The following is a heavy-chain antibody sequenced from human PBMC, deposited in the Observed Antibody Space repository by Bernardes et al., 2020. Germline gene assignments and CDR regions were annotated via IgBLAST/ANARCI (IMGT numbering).Heavy chain of an antibody. CDR3: ARDSPYSGSYAWYFDL. J-gene: IGHJ2*01. CDR2: ISSSGSTI. Sequence: GGSLRLSCAASGFTFSDYYMSWIRQAPGKGLEWVSYISSSGSTIYYADSVKGRFTISRDNAKNSLYLQMNSLRAEDTAVYYCARDSPYSGSYAWYFDLWGRGTLVTVSS. V-gene: IGHV3-11*01. CDR1: GFTFSDYY. D-gene: IGHD1-26*01.